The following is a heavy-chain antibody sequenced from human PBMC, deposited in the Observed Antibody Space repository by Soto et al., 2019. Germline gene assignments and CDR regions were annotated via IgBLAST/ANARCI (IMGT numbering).Heavy chain of an antibody. CDR2: IYYSGRT. CDR3: ARELSNSPDYFDF. CDR1: GGSISSDDYY. J-gene: IGHJ4*02. D-gene: IGHD6-6*01. Sequence: PSETLSLTCTVSGGSISSDDYYWSWIRQPPGKGLEWIGYIYYSGRTDYNPSLKSRVVISIDTSKNQFSLILSSMSATDMAVYYCARELSNSPDYFDFSGQGTLVTVSS. V-gene: IGHV4-30-4*01.